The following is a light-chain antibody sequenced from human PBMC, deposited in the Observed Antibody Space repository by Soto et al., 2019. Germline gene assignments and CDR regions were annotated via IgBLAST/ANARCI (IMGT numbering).Light chain of an antibody. Sequence: EIVLTPSPAPLSLSPGERVTLSCRASQSVGSYLAWYQQKPGQAPRLLIYDASNRATGIPARFSGSGSGTDFTLTISSLEPEDVAVYYCQQRSNWPLTFGGGTKVEIK. CDR1: QSVGSY. CDR2: DAS. CDR3: QQRSNWPLT. V-gene: IGKV3-11*01. J-gene: IGKJ4*01.